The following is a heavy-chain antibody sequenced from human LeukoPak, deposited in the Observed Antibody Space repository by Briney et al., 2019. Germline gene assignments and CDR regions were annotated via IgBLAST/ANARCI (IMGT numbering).Heavy chain of an antibody. D-gene: IGHD6-6*01. J-gene: IGHJ4*02. V-gene: IGHV1-18*01. CDR1: GYTFNKYG. CDR3: ATEAPSYCFDY. Sequence: ASVKVSCKASGYTFNKYGISWVRQAPGQGLEWMGWISCYNGDTRYAQKFQGRVTMTTDTPTSTVHMELRSLRSDDTAVYYCATEAPSYCFDYWGQGTLVTVSS. CDR2: ISCYNGDT.